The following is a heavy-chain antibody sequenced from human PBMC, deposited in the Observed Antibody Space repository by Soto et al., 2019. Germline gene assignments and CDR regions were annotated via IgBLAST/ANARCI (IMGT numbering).Heavy chain of an antibody. Sequence: PSETLCLTCTVSGGSISSYYWSWIRQPPGKGLEWIGYIYYSGSTNYNPSLKSRVTISVDTSKNQFSLKLSSVTAADTAVYYCARHGPIYDFWSGQYYMDVWGKGITVTVSS. D-gene: IGHD3-3*01. CDR3: ARHGPIYDFWSGQYYMDV. CDR2: IYYSGST. J-gene: IGHJ6*03. CDR1: GGSISSYY. V-gene: IGHV4-59*08.